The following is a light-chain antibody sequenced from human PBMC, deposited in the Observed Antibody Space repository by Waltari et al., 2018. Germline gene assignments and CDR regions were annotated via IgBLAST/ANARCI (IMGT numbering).Light chain of an antibody. J-gene: IGKJ1*01. V-gene: IGKV1-8*01. CDR3: QQYYSYGT. CDR2: AAS. CDR1: QGISSY. Sequence: ALRMTQSPSSFSASTGDRVTITCRASQGISSYLAWYQQKPGKAPKLLIYAASTLQSGVPSRFSGSGSGTDFTLTISCLQSEDFATYYCQQYYSYGTFGQGTKVEIK.